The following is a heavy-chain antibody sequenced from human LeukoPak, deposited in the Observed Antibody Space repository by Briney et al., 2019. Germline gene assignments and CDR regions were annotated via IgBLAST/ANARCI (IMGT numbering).Heavy chain of an antibody. CDR2: IYYSGST. CDR1: GGSISSTSYY. CDR3: ARAYDWNEDFYDY. D-gene: IGHD1-20*01. Sequence: SETLSLTCTVSGGSISSTSYYWGWIRQPPGKGLEWIGSIYYSGSTYYNPSLKSRVTISVDTSKNQFSLKVSSVTAADTAVYYCARAYDWNEDFYDYCGQRTLVKVSS. V-gene: IGHV4-39*01. J-gene: IGHJ4*02.